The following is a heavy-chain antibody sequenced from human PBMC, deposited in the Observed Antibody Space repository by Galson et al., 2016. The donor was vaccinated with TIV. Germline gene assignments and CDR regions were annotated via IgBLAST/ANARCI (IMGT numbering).Heavy chain of an antibody. D-gene: IGHD5/OR15-5a*01. Sequence: PALVKPTQTLTLTCTFSGFSLTTHGMCVSWIRQPPGKALEWLARTDWDGDKFYSTSLQTRLSISKVTSRNQVFLTLSNVDPVDTATYVCARSTIRDVSTHRFFDYWGQGTLVTVSP. CDR1: GFSLTTHGMC. CDR2: TDWDGDK. J-gene: IGHJ4*02. V-gene: IGHV2-70*17. CDR3: ARSTIRDVSTHRFFDY.